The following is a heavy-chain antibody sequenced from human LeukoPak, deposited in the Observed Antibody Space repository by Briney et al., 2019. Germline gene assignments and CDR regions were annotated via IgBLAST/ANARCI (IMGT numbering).Heavy chain of an antibody. CDR2: MWYDGSNT. V-gene: IGHV3-33*01. Sequence: GRSLRLSCAASGFTFSRYGLHWVRQALGNGLEWVAVMWYDGSNTYYADSVKGRFTISRDNSKSTLYLQMNRLRVEDTAVYYCARRLKASGTVDYWGQGTLVTVSS. J-gene: IGHJ4*02. CDR1: GFTFSRYG. D-gene: IGHD1-14*01. CDR3: ARRLKASGTVDY.